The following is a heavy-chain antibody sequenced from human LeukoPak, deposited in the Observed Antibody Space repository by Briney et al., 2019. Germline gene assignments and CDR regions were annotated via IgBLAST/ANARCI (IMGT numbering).Heavy chain of an antibody. V-gene: IGHV4-59*08. Sequence: ASETLSLTCTVSGGSISSYYWSWIRQPPGKGLEWIGYAHYSGSTNYNPSLKSRVTISVDTSKKQFSLRLSSVTAADTAVYYCARRPPDYYASGSYFDYWGQGTLVTVSS. D-gene: IGHD3-10*01. J-gene: IGHJ4*02. CDR2: AHYSGST. CDR3: ARRPPDYYASGSYFDY. CDR1: GGSISSYY.